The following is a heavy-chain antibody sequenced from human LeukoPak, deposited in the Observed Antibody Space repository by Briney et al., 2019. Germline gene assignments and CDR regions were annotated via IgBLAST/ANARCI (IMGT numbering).Heavy chain of an antibody. CDR1: GFTFSSYA. Sequence: PGGSLRLSCAASGFTFSSYAMHWVRQTPGKGLEWVAVIPYDGIDKYYADSVKGRFTISRDNSKNTLYLQMNSLRAEDTAVYYCARDLGSPRYTSSWYADDYYYYMDVWGRGTTVTVSS. J-gene: IGHJ6*03. V-gene: IGHV3-30*03. CDR2: IPYDGIDK. CDR3: ARDLGSPRYTSSWYADDYYYYMDV. D-gene: IGHD6-13*01.